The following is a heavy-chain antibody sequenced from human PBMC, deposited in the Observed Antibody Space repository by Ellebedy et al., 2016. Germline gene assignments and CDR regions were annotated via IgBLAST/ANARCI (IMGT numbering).Heavy chain of an antibody. D-gene: IGHD1-1*01. CDR2: MNANSGGA. CDR3: ARDEAYNIDY. V-gene: IGHV1-2*02. Sequence: ASVKVSXXASGYIFTGYYIHWVRQAPGQGLEWMGCMNANSGGAKYAQKFQGRVTMTRDTSISTAYMELSRLRSDDTAVYYCARDEAYNIDYWGRGTLVTVSS. J-gene: IGHJ4*02. CDR1: GYIFTGYY.